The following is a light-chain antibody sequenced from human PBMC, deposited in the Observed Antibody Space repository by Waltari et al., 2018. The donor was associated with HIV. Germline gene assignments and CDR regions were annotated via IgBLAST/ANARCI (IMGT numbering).Light chain of an antibody. V-gene: IGKV1-5*03. CDR3: QQYNSDFYT. CDR1: QNLDSW. Sequence: IQMTQFPSILSASVGDRVTITCRASQNLDSWFAWYQQRPGRAPKLLIYKASTLEYGIPARFSGSGSGTNFTLTINSLHPDDFATYFCQQYNSDFYTFGQGTRLDLK. CDR2: KAS. J-gene: IGKJ2*01.